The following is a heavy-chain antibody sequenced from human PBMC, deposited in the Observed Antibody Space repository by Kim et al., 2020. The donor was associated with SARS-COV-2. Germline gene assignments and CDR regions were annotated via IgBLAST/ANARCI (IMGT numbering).Heavy chain of an antibody. CDR3: ARNLHGYSSGWPLPFDF. CDR2: TYYRSKWYN. V-gene: IGHV6-1*01. D-gene: IGHD6-19*01. Sequence: SQTLSLTCAISGDSVSSNNAAWNWIRQSPTRGLEWLGRTYYRSKWYNDYAVSVKSRITINPDTSKNQFSLQLNSVTPEDTAVYYCARNLHGYSSGWPLPFDFWGQGTLVTVSS. CDR1: GDSVSSNNAA. J-gene: IGHJ4*02.